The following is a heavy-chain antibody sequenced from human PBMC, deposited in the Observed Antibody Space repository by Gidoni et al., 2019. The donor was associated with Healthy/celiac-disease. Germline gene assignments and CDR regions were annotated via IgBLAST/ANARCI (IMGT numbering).Heavy chain of an antibody. CDR2: INPNSGGT. D-gene: IGHD2-8*02. CDR1: GYTFTGYY. Sequence: QVQLVQSGAEVKKPGASVKVSCKASGYTFTGYYMHWVRQAPGQGLEWMGRINPNSGGTNYAQKFQGRVTMTRDTSISTAYMELSRLRSDDTAVYYCAREGRGALGYCTGGVCFRGGFDYWGQGTLVTVSS. V-gene: IGHV1-2*06. J-gene: IGHJ4*02. CDR3: AREGRGALGYCTGGVCFRGGFDY.